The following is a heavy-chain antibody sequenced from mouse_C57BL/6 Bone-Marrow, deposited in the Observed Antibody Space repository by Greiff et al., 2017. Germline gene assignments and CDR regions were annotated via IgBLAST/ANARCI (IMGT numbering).Heavy chain of an antibody. CDR3: AGDFYYYGSSLYYAMDY. D-gene: IGHD1-1*01. Sequence: QVQLQQSGPELVKPGASVKISCKASGYTFTDYYINWVKQRPGQGLEWIGWIFPGGGSTYYNEKFTGKATLTVDTSSSTAYMLLSSLTSEDSAVYCFAGDFYYYGSSLYYAMDYWGQGTSVTVSS. V-gene: IGHV1-75*01. CDR1: GYTFTDYY. J-gene: IGHJ4*01. CDR2: IFPGGGST.